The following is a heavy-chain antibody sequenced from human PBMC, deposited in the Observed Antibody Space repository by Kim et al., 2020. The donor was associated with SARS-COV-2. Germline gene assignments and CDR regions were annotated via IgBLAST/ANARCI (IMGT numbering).Heavy chain of an antibody. Sequence: GGSLRLSCAASGFDFSTYWMHWVRQAPGKGLVWVSRIRRDRGEITYADSVKGRFTISRDNAKNTLYLQMNGLRTEDTAVYYCAKVGDYDSSGFYAFFRSWGQGTRVTVSS. CDR3: AKVGDYDSSGFYAFFRS. CDR2: IRRDRGEI. J-gene: IGHJ5*02. D-gene: IGHD3-22*01. V-gene: IGHV3-74*03. CDR1: GFDFSTYW.